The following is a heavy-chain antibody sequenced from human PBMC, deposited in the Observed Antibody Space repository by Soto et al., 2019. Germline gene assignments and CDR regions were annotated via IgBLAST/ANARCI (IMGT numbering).Heavy chain of an antibody. D-gene: IGHD5-12*01. CDR3: ARDSGYRHFHS. V-gene: IGHV4-31*03. CDR1: GASISSVRSY. J-gene: IGHJ4*02. CDR2: MFYSGST. Sequence: PSATLSLTCTFSGASISSVRSYWIWIRQHPGKGLEWIGYMFYSGSTYYHPSLKSRVNISADTSKNQFSLRLTSVTPADTAVYDCARDSGYRHFHSWAQATLVPLSS.